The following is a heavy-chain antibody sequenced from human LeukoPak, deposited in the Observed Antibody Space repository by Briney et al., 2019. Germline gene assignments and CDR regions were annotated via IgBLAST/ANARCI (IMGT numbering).Heavy chain of an antibody. CDR3: GKDPNGDYVGAFDF. J-gene: IGHJ3*01. CDR1: GFTVSSSY. CDR2: IYSGGST. D-gene: IGHD4-17*01. V-gene: IGHV3-53*01. Sequence: PGGSLRLSCAASGFTVSSSYMSWVRQAPGKGLEWVSVIYSGGSTYYADSVKGRCTISRDNSRNTVYLQMNSLRAEDTALYFCGKDPNGDYVGAFDFWGPGTMVTVSS.